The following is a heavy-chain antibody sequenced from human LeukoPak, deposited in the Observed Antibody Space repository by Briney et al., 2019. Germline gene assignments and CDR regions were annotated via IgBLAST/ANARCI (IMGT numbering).Heavy chain of an antibody. Sequence: GGSLRLSCAASGFTFSSYGMHWVRQAPGKGLEWVAVISYDGSNKYYADSVKGRFTISRDNSKNTLFLDMNSPRTEDTAVYYCARVQYTSGWYGYFDCWGQGTLVTVSS. CDR1: GFTFSSYG. CDR3: ARVQYTSGWYGYFDC. J-gene: IGHJ4*02. D-gene: IGHD6-19*01. V-gene: IGHV3-30*03. CDR2: ISYDGSNK.